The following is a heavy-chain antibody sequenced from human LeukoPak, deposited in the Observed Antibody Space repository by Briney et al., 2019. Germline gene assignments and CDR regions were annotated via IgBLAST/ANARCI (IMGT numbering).Heavy chain of an antibody. J-gene: IGHJ4*02. CDR3: ARDTKAQQWLVTLDY. Sequence: GGSLRLSCAASGFTFSSSAMSWVRQAPGKGLEWVSAISNNGGYTYYADSVQGRFTISRDNSKNTLYLQMNSLRPEDTALYYCARDTKAQQWLVTLDYWGQGTLVTVSS. CDR1: GFTFSSSA. D-gene: IGHD6-19*01. V-gene: IGHV3-23*01. CDR2: ISNNGGYT.